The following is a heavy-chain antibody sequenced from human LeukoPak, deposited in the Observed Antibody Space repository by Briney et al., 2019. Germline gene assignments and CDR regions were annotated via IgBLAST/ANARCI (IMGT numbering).Heavy chain of an antibody. V-gene: IGHV3-48*04. CDR2: ISSSGNTI. D-gene: IGHD6-6*01. CDR1: GFTLSTYS. Sequence: GGSLRLSCAASGFTLSTYSMNWVRQAPGKGLEWVSYISSSGNTIYYADSVKGRFTISRDNAKNSLFLQMNSLRAEDTAVYYCARRRDFDYWGQGTLVAVSS. CDR3: ARRRDFDY. J-gene: IGHJ4*02.